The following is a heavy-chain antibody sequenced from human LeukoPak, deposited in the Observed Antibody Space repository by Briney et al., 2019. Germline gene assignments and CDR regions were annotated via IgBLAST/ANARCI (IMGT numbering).Heavy chain of an antibody. CDR2: IYYTGST. J-gene: IGHJ2*01. V-gene: IGHV4-59*08. CDR1: GGSISNYY. Sequence: SETLSLTCTVSGGSISNYYWGWIRQPPGKGLDWIGYIYYTGSTNSNPSLKSRVTISADTPKNQFSLKLSSVTAADTAVYYCARRARENWYFDLWGRGTLVTVSS. CDR3: ARRARENWYFDL.